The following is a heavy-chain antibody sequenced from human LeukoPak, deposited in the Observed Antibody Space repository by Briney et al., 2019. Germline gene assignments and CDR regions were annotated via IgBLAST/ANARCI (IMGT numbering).Heavy chain of an antibody. D-gene: IGHD3-22*01. V-gene: IGHV1-18*01. Sequence: GASVKVSCKASGYTFTSYGISWVRQAPGQGLEWMGWISAYNGNTSYAQKLQGRVTMTTDTSTSTAYMELRSLRSDDTAVYYCARDCRITMIVVVPEIDYWGQGTLVTVSS. CDR3: ARDCRITMIVVVPEIDY. CDR1: GYTFTSYG. J-gene: IGHJ4*02. CDR2: ISAYNGNT.